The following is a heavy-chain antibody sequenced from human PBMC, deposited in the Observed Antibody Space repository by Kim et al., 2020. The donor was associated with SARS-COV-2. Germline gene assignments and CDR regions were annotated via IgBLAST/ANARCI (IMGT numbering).Heavy chain of an antibody. CDR3: ARGSPRGLYGWGSYLGGYSHGFDP. J-gene: IGHJ5*02. D-gene: IGHD3-10*01. Sequence: AETLSLTCAVYGGSFSGYYWSWIRQPPGKGLEWIGEINHRGSTNYNPSLKRGVTISVDTSKNQFSLKLSSVTAADTAVYYGARGSPRGLYGWGSYLGGYSHGFDPWGQGTLVTVSS. CDR2: INHRGST. V-gene: IGHV4-34*01. CDR1: GGSFSGYY.